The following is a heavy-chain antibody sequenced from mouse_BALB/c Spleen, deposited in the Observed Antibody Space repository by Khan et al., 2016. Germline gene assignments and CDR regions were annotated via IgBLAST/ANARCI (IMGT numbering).Heavy chain of an antibody. CDR2: ISSDGRA. CDR3: PRGGYYYGTGYDYFDY. J-gene: IGHJ2*01. D-gene: IGHD1-1*01. CDR1: GFTFSSYV. V-gene: IGHV5-6-5*01. Sequence: EVELVESGGDLVKPGGSLKVSCAASGFTFSSYVMSWVRQTPEKRLEWVASISSDGRAYYPDRVKGRFTISRDNTKNILYLQMNSLRSEDTAMYYCPRGGYYYGTGYDYFDYWGQGTTLTVSS.